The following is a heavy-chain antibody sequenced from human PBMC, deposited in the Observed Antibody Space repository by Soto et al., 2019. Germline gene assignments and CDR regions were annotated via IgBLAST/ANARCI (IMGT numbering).Heavy chain of an antibody. CDR2: IYYSGST. CDR3: SLGYCSSTSCYWGY. J-gene: IGHJ4*02. D-gene: IGHD2-2*01. V-gene: IGHV4-31*03. Sequence: QVQLQESGPGLVKPSQTLSLTCTVSGGSISNGGYYWSWIRQHPGKGLEWIGYIYYSGSTYYNPSLKSRVTISVDTSKNQFSLKLSSVTAADTAVYYCSLGYCSSTSCYWGYWGQGTLVTVSS. CDR1: GGSISNGGYY.